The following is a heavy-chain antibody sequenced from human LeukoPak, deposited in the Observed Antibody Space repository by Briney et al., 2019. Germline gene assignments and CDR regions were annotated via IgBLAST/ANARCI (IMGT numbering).Heavy chain of an antibody. J-gene: IGHJ4*02. CDR1: GGSISGYF. D-gene: IGHD5-12*01. CDR2: IYSSGSN. V-gene: IGHV4-4*07. CDR3: AREPTSGREPTSGRPLDY. Sequence: SETLSLTCTVSGGSISGYFWSWIRQPAGKGLEWIGRIYSSGSNNYNPSLKSRGTMSLDTSKNHLSLNLSSVTAADTAVYYCAREPTSGREPTSGRPLDYWGQGTLVTVSS.